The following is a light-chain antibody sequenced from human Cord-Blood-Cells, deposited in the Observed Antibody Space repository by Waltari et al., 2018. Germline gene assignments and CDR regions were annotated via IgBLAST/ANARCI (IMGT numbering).Light chain of an antibody. V-gene: IGLV2-8*01. CDR3: SSYAGSNNVV. CDR1: ISDVGGYNY. J-gene: IGLJ2*01. Sequence: QSALTQPPSASGSPRQSVTISCTGTISDVGGYNYVSCYQQHPGKAPKLMIYEVSKRPSGVPDRFSGSKSGNTASLTVSGLQAEDEADYYCSSYAGSNNVVFGGGTKLTVL. CDR2: EVS.